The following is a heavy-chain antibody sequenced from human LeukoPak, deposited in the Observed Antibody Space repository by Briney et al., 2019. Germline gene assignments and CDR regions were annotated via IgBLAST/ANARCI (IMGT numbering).Heavy chain of an antibody. D-gene: IGHD3-22*01. CDR2: ISPSSSYI. V-gene: IGHV3-21*01. CDR3: TRLMPYYAGSSGNAFDY. Sequence: GGSLRLSCAASGSSFSSYAINWVRQAPGKGLEWVSSISPSSSYIHYADSAKGRFTISRDNAKNSLYLQMNSLGAEHTAVYYCTRLMPYYAGSSGNAFDYWGQGALVTVSS. J-gene: IGHJ4*02. CDR1: GSSFSSYA.